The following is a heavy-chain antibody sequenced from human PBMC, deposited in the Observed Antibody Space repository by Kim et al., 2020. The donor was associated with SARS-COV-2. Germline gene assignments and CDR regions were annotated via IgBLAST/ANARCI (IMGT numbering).Heavy chain of an antibody. Sequence: SETLSLTCTVSGGSISRYYWNWVRQPPGKGLEWIGYTYYSGGTNYNPPLTSRVTISVDTSNNQPSLKLNSVTAADTAVYYCATGTHYYGGAYFVYWGQGTRVTVSS. CDR2: TYYSGGT. J-gene: IGHJ4*02. D-gene: IGHD3-10*01. CDR3: ATGTHYYGGAYFVY. V-gene: IGHV4-59*01. CDR1: GGSISRYY.